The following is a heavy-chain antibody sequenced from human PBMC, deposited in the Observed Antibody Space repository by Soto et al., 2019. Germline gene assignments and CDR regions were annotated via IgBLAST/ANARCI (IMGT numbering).Heavy chain of an antibody. J-gene: IGHJ6*02. V-gene: IGHV1-3*05. CDR2: INAGNGNT. CDR1: GYTFTSYA. CDR3: ARDPGYYGRAL. Sequence: QVQLVQSGAEEKKPGASVKVSCKASGYTFTSYAMHWVRQAPGQRLEWMGWINAGNGNTKYSQKFQGRVTITRDTSASTAYMERSSLRSEDTAVYYWARDPGYYGRALWGQGTTVTVPS.